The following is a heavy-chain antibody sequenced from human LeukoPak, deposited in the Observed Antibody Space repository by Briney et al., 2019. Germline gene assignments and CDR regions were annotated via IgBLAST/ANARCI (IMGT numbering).Heavy chain of an antibody. V-gene: IGHV3-21*01. Sequence: GGSLRLSCVASGFSFSNYSMNWVRRAPGKGPEWVSSITYASSYTYYADFVKGRFTISRDNAKNSLYLQMNSLSAEDTAVYYCARESVRAYNWFDPWGQGILVTVSS. CDR2: ITYASSYT. CDR3: ARESVRAYNWFDP. D-gene: IGHD3-10*01. J-gene: IGHJ5*02. CDR1: GFSFSNYS.